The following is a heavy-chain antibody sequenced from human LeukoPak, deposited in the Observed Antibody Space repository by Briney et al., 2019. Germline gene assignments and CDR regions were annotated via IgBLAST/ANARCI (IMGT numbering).Heavy chain of an antibody. D-gene: IGHD6-13*01. Sequence: GESLKISCKGSGYSFTSYWIGWVRQMPGKGLEWMGIIYPGDSDTRYSPSFQGQVTISADKSISTAYLQWSSLKASDTAMYYRARHAGISNYYYYGMDVWGQGTTVTVSS. CDR2: IYPGDSDT. CDR1: GYSFTSYW. V-gene: IGHV5-51*01. J-gene: IGHJ6*02. CDR3: ARHAGISNYYYYGMDV.